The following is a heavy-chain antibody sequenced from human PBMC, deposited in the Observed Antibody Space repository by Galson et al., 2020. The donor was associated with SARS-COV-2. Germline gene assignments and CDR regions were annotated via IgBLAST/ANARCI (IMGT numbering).Heavy chain of an antibody. Sequence: ETSETLSLTCTVSGGSISSGSYYWSWIRQPAGKGLEWIGRIYTSGSTNYNPSLKSRVTISVDTSKNQFSLKLSSVTAADTAVYYCASLPYSSSSSGAFDVWGQGTMVTVSS. CDR1: GGSISSGSYY. CDR2: IYTSGST. CDR3: ASLPYSSSSSGAFDV. D-gene: IGHD6-6*01. V-gene: IGHV4-61*02. J-gene: IGHJ3*01.